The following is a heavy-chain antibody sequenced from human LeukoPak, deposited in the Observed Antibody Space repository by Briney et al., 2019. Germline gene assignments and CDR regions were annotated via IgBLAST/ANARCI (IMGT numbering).Heavy chain of an antibody. Sequence: QPGGSLRLSCAASGFTFRSDAMSWVRQAPRKGLEWVSGISGSGGTTYYADSVKGRFTISRDNSKNTLYLQMNSLRAEDTAVYYCAKHHCSSTSCYRVFDFWGQGTLVTVSS. CDR3: AKHHCSSTSCYRVFDF. CDR1: GFTFRSDA. CDR2: ISGSGGTT. V-gene: IGHV3-23*01. D-gene: IGHD2-2*02. J-gene: IGHJ4*02.